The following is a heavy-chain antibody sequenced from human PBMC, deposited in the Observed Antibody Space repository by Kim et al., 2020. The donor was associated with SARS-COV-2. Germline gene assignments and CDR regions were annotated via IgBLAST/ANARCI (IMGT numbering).Heavy chain of an antibody. Sequence: GGSLRLSCTTSGFNFADYPMTWVRQAPGKGLEWIGFIRNKAYGETKEYGASVKVRFTISRDDSKNIAYLHMNSLKIDDTAVYFCARGFSSGYHFYYAMDVWGQGTTVTVSS. CDR2: IRNKAYGETK. V-gene: IGHV3-49*04. CDR3: ARGFSSGYHFYYAMDV. D-gene: IGHD2-15*01. CDR1: GFNFADYP. J-gene: IGHJ6*02.